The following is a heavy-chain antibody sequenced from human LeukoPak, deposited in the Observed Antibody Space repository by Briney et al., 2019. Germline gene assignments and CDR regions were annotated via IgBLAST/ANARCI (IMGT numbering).Heavy chain of an antibody. CDR3: ARDPPSGSYAPGSSTYYYYGMDV. V-gene: IGHV3-33*01. CDR1: GFTFSSYG. J-gene: IGHJ6*02. CDR2: IWYDGSNK. D-gene: IGHD3-10*01. Sequence: PGGSLRLSCAASGFTFSSYGMHWVRQAPGKGLEWVAVIWYDGSNKYYADSVKGRFTISRDNSKNTLYLQMNSLRAEDTAVYYCARDPPSGSYAPGSSTYYYYGMDVWGQGTTVTVSS.